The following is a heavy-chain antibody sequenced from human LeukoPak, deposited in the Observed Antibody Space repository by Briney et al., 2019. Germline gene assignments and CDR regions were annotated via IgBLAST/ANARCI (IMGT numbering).Heavy chain of an antibody. V-gene: IGHV4-31*03. J-gene: IGHJ4*02. CDR2: IYYSGST. Sequence: SQTLSLTCTVSGGSISSGGYYWSWIRQHAGKGLEWIGYIYYSGSTYYNPSLKSRVTISVDTSKNQFSLKLSSVTAADTAVYYCARAYYYDSSGFYTIDYWGQGTLVTVSS. CDR1: GGSISSGGYY. D-gene: IGHD3-22*01. CDR3: ARAYYYDSSGFYTIDY.